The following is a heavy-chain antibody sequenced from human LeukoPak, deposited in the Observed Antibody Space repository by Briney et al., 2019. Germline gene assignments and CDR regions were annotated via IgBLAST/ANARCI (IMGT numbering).Heavy chain of an antibody. CDR3: ARDARPEAFDI. D-gene: IGHD1-14*01. CDR2: IYYSGST. V-gene: IGHV4-30-4*08. J-gene: IGHJ3*02. CDR1: GGSFSGYY. Sequence: PSETLSLTCAVYGGSFSGYYWSWIRQPPGKGLEWIGYIYYSGSTYYNPSLKSRVTISVDTSKNQFSLKLSSVTAADTAVYYCARDARPEAFDIWGQGTMVTVSS.